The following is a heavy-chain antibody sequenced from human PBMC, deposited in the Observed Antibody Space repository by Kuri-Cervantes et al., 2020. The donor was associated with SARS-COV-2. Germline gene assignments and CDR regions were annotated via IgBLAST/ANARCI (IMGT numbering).Heavy chain of an antibody. J-gene: IGHJ6*01. V-gene: IGHV4-34*01. Sequence: SQTLSLTCAVYGGSFSGYYWSWIRQPPGKGLEWIGEINHSGSTNYNPSLKSRVTVSVDTSKNQFSLKLSSVTAADTAVYYCAKASPVYYYGSGEQNYYYYGMDVWGQGTTVTVSS. CDR3: AKASPVYYYGSGEQNYYYYGMDV. CDR1: GGSFSGYY. D-gene: IGHD3-10*01. CDR2: INHSGST.